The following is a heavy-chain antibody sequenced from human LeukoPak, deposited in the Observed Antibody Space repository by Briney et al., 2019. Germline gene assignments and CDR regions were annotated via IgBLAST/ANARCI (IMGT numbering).Heavy chain of an antibody. V-gene: IGHV4-59*08. Sequence: SETLSLTCTVSGGSISSYYWSWIRQPPGKGLEWIGYIYYSGSTNYNPSLKSRVTISVDTSKNQFSLKLSSVTAADTAVYYCASQDYYDSSGYIWGQGTVVTVSS. J-gene: IGHJ3*02. CDR3: ASQDYYDSSGYI. CDR2: IYYSGST. CDR1: GGSISSYY. D-gene: IGHD3-22*01.